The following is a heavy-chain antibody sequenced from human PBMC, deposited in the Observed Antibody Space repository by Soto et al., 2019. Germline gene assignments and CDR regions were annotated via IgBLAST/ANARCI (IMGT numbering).Heavy chain of an antibody. Sequence: VQLVESGGGVVQPGRSLRLSCAASGFTFSDYAMHWVRQAPGKGLEWVAVVSHDGRNTHYADSVKGRFTISRDSSKNTGSLEMTSLRAEDTAVYYCAKGGRQWLVTSDFNYWGQGARVPVYS. V-gene: IGHV3-30*18. J-gene: IGHJ4*02. D-gene: IGHD6-19*01. CDR1: GFTFSDYA. CDR3: AKGGRQWLVTSDFNY. CDR2: VSHDGRNT.